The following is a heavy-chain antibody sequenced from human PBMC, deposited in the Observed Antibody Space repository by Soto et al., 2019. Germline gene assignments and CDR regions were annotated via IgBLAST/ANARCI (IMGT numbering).Heavy chain of an antibody. Sequence: SETLSLTCTVSGGSISSYYWSWIRQPPGKGLEWIGYIYYSGSTNYNPSLKSRVTISVDTSKNQFSLKLTSVTAADTAVYYCARRALPQCINGVCYKDGFWDYWGQGALVTVSS. CDR3: ARRALPQCINGVCYKDGFWDY. D-gene: IGHD2-8*01. J-gene: IGHJ4*02. CDR2: IYYSGST. V-gene: IGHV4-59*12. CDR1: GGSISSYY.